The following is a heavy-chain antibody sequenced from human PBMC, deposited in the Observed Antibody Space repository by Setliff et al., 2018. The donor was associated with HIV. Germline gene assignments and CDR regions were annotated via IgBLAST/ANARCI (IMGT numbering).Heavy chain of an antibody. D-gene: IGHD3-16*01. CDR3: AKDWGSRLSYSFYYMDV. Sequence: LRLSCAASGFTFNNYAVHWVRQAPGKGLEWVALISYDGTYKYYAESVKGRFTISRDNSRNTLYLQMNSLRTEDTAVYYCAKDWGSRLSYSFYYMDVWGKGTTVTVSS. CDR1: GFTFNNYA. CDR2: ISYDGTYK. J-gene: IGHJ6*03. V-gene: IGHV3-30*04.